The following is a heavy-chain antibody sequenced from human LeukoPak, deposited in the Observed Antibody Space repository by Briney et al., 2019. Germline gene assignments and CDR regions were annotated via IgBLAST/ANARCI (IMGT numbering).Heavy chain of an antibody. CDR1: GGFISHYH. Sequence: SETLSLTCPGPGGFISHYHWNAMRQPPGKGLEWIGYIYHSGSTKSNPSLKSRVTISVDTSKNQFSLKVSSVTAADTAVYYCASAGGYTYGPDYWGQGTLVTVSS. CDR3: ASAGGYTYGPDY. D-gene: IGHD5-18*01. V-gene: IGHV4-59*01. J-gene: IGHJ4*02. CDR2: IYHSGST.